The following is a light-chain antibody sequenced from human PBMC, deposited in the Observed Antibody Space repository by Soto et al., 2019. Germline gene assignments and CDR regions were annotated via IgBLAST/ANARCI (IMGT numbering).Light chain of an antibody. Sequence: GDSVTITCRASQNIRNWLAWYQQKPGKAPNPLIYDASSLKSGVPSRFSGSGSGTDFTLTISSLQPEDFATYYCQQSYSTPSITFGQGTRLEI. V-gene: IGKV1-39*01. CDR3: QQSYSTPSIT. CDR2: DAS. CDR1: QNIRNW. J-gene: IGKJ5*01.